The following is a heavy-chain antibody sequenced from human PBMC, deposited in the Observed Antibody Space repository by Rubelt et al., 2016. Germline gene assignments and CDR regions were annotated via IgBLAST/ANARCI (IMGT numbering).Heavy chain of an antibody. CDR3: AKGISSSWYYFDY. J-gene: IGHJ4*02. D-gene: IGHD6-13*01. V-gene: IGHV3-23*01. CDR2: SSGSSGNT. Sequence: EVQLLESGGGLVQPGGSLRLSCAASGFTFSNYAMRWVRQAPGKGLEWVSTSSGSSGNTYYADSVKGRLPISRDNSKNTRYLLMNSLRAEASAVCYCAKGISSSWYYFDYWGQGTLVTVSS. CDR1: GFTFSNYA.